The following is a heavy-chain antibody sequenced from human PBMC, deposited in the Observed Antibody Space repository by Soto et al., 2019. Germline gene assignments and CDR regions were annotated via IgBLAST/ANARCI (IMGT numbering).Heavy chain of an antibody. J-gene: IGHJ6*03. CDR3: ARLPRGTFYHYMDV. V-gene: IGHV4-34*01. CDR2: INHGGST. Sequence: SETLSLTCAVYGGSCSGYYWSWIRQPPGKGLEWIGEINHGGSTNYNPSLKSRVTISVDTSKNQFSLKLTSVTAADTAVYYCARLPRGTFYHYMDVWGKGTTVTVSS. CDR1: GGSCSGYY. D-gene: IGHD1-1*01.